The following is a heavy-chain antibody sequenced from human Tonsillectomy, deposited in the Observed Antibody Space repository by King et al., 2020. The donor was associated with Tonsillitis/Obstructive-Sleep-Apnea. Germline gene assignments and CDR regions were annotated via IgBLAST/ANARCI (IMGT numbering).Heavy chain of an antibody. J-gene: IGHJ6*03. CDR3: ARVREYGAYDLHYYYMDV. Sequence: EQLVQSGGGLVKPGGSLRLSCAASGFTFSSYSMNWVRQAPGKGLEWVSSISSSSSYIYYADSVKGRFTISRDNAKNSLYLQMNSLRAEGTAVYYCARVREYGAYDLHYYYMDVWGKGTTVTVSS. CDR1: GFTFSSYS. CDR2: ISSSSSYI. D-gene: IGHD4-17*01. V-gene: IGHV3-21*01.